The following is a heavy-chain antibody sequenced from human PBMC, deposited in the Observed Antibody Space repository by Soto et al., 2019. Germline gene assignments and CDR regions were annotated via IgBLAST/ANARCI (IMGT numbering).Heavy chain of an antibody. J-gene: IGHJ3*02. D-gene: IGHD2-21*01. CDR1: GGTFSSYT. Sequence: ASVKVSCKASGGTFSSYTISWVRQAPGQGLEWMGRIIPILGIANYAQKLQGRVTMTTDTSTSTAYMELRSLRSDDTAVYYCAREVIVVVIRGAFDIWGQGTMVTVSS. CDR2: IIPILGIA. CDR3: AREVIVVVIRGAFDI. V-gene: IGHV1-69*04.